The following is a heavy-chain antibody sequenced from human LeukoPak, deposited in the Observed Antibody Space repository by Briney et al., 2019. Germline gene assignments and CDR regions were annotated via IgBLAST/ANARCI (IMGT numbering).Heavy chain of an antibody. CDR2: IYPGDSDT. V-gene: IGHV5-51*01. D-gene: IGHD6-19*01. J-gene: IGHJ4*02. Sequence: GESLKISCKGSGYSFSNYWIGWVRQMPGKGLESMGIIYPGDSDTRYSPPFQGQVTISADKSISTAYLQWTSLKASDTAMYYCVRQFDSGWYGSFDYWGQGTLVTVSS. CDR1: GYSFSNYW. CDR3: VRQFDSGWYGSFDY.